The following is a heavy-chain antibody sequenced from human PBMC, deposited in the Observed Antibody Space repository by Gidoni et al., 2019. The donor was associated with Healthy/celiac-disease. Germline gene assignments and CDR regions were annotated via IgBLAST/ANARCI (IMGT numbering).Heavy chain of an antibody. V-gene: IGHV3-30*03. D-gene: IGHD3-3*01. Sequence: QMQLAESGGGVVQPGRSLRLPWAASGVTFSSYGMHWVRQAPGKGLEWVAVRSYDGSNKYYAGSVKGRFTISRDHSKNTLYLQMNSLRAEDTAVYYCASSYYFWSGSHLGGWFDPWGQGTLVTVSS. J-gene: IGHJ5*02. CDR2: RSYDGSNK. CDR1: GVTFSSYG. CDR3: ASSYYFWSGSHLGGWFDP.